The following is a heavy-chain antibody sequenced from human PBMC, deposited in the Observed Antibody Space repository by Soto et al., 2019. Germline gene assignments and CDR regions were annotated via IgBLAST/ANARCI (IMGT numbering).Heavy chain of an antibody. CDR1: GGSFSDYA. V-gene: IGHV1-69*01. CDR3: ARDGDYYDSSGFQRDYHYYGMDV. CDR2: IIPMLGIA. D-gene: IGHD3-22*01. J-gene: IGHJ6*02. Sequence: QVQLVQSGAEVKKPGSSVKVSCQASGGSFSDYAISWVRQAPGQGLEWLGGIIPMLGIADNAQKFQGRVTITADEYTSTAYVELSSLRSEDTAVYYCARDGDYYDSSGFQRDYHYYGMDVWGQGTTVTVAS.